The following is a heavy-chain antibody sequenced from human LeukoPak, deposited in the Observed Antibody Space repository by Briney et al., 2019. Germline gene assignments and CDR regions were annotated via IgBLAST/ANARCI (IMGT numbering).Heavy chain of an antibody. Sequence: SETLSLTCTVSGGSVSSGAYFWNWIRQHPGKDLEWIGYIYNSGSTYYNPSLKSRVIISVNTSKNQFSLKLTSVTAADTAVYYCALRGLVRGFDPWGQGTLVTVSS. D-gene: IGHD2-2*01. V-gene: IGHV4-31*03. CDR3: ALRGLVRGFDP. CDR1: GGSVSSGAYF. CDR2: IYNSGST. J-gene: IGHJ5*02.